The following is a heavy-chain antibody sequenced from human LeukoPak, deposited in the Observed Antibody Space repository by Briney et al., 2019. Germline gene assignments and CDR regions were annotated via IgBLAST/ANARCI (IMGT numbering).Heavy chain of an antibody. CDR3: ARDYCGGGSCYFNFQH. V-gene: IGHV1-69*04. CDR2: IIPILGIA. Sequence: EASVKVSCKASGGTFSSYAISWVRQAPGQGLEWMGRIIPILGIANYAQKFQGRVTITADKSTSTAYMELSSLRSEDTAVYYCARDYCGGGSCYFNFQHGGQGTLVTVS. CDR1: GGTFSSYA. J-gene: IGHJ1*01. D-gene: IGHD2-15*01.